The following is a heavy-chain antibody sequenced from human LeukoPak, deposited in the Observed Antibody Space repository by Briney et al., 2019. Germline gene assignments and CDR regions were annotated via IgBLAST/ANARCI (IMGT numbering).Heavy chain of an antibody. V-gene: IGHV1-46*01. J-gene: IGHJ4*02. CDR1: GYSFTSNY. CDR3: AGDQEAFDY. CDR2: IYPRDGST. Sequence: ASVKLSCKASGYSFTSNYIHWVRQAPGQGLEWMGMIYPRDGSTSYAQKFQGRVTVTRDTSTSTVHMELSGLRSEDTAVYYCAGDQEAFDYWGQGTLVTVSS.